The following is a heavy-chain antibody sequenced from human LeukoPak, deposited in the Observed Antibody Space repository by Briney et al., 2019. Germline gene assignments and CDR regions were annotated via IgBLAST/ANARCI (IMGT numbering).Heavy chain of an antibody. V-gene: IGHV4-31*03. CDR3: ARANYDSSGQGGGGYYFDY. CDR2: IYYSGST. CDR1: GGSISSGGYY. J-gene: IGHJ4*02. D-gene: IGHD3-22*01. Sequence: SETLSLTCTVSGGSISSGGYYWSWIRQHPGKGLEWIGYIYYSGSTYYNPSLKSRVTISVDTSKNQFSLKLSSVTAADTAVYYCARANYDSSGQGGGGYYFDYWGQGTLVTVSS.